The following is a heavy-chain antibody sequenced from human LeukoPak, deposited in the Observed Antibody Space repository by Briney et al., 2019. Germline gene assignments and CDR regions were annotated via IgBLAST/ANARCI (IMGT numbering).Heavy chain of an antibody. Sequence: GGSLRLSCAASGFTFSPHSMHWVRQAPGKGLDWVASISSDTDYIYYADSVKGRFTISRDNPRNSVSLQMNSLRDDDTAVYFCVRGGLMTIGTVIASPFDYWGQGILVLVSS. J-gene: IGHJ4*02. CDR1: GFTFSPHS. CDR3: VRGGLMTIGTVIASPFDY. CDR2: ISSDTDYI. D-gene: IGHD3-16*02. V-gene: IGHV3-21*06.